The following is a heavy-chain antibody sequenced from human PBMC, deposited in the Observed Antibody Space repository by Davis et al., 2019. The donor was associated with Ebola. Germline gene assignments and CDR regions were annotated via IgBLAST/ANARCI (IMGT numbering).Heavy chain of an antibody. CDR3: AKGRYQLLLSPGMDV. D-gene: IGHD2-2*01. V-gene: IGHV3-23*01. CDR2: VTSSGGKT. CDR1: GFSFSTFA. Sequence: PGGSLRLSCAASGFSFSTFAMSWVRQAPGKGLEWVSTVTSSGGKTYDADSVRGRFTIARDNSKNTVYLQMNGLRAEDTALYYCAKGRYQLLLSPGMDVWGQGTTVTVSS. J-gene: IGHJ6*02.